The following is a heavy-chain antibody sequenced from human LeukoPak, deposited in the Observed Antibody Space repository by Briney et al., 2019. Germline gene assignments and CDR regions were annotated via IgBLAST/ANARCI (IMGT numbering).Heavy chain of an antibody. CDR3: ASPLNYYDSSALGY. D-gene: IGHD3-22*01. CDR1: GFTFSSYW. V-gene: IGHV3-7*01. J-gene: IGHJ4*02. CDR2: IKQDGSEK. Sequence: PGGSLRLSCAASGFTFSSYWMSWVRQAPGKGLEWVANIKQDGSEKYYVDSVKGRFTISRDNAKNSLYLQMNSLRAEDTAVYYCASPLNYYDSSALGYWGQGTLVTVSS.